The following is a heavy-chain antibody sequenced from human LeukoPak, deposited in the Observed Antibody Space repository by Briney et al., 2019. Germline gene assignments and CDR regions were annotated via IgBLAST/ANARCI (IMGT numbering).Heavy chain of an antibody. Sequence: GASVKVSCKASGYTFTSYDINWVRQATGQGLEWMGWMNPSSGNTGYAQKFQGRVTMTRNTSISTAYMELSSLRSEDTAVYYCARGPYSGSYYVSPEYYFDYWGQGTLVAASS. CDR3: ARGPYSGSYYVSPEYYFDY. V-gene: IGHV1-8*01. CDR2: MNPSSGNT. J-gene: IGHJ4*02. D-gene: IGHD1-26*01. CDR1: GYTFTSYD.